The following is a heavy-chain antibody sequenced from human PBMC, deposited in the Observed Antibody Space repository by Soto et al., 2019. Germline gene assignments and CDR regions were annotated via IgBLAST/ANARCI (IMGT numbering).Heavy chain of an antibody. V-gene: IGHV3-23*01. Sequence: GSLRLSCAASGFTVSSYAMIWVRQAPGKGLEWVSAISGSGGSTYYADSVKGRFTISRDNSKNTLYLQMNSLRAEDTAVYYCATPRGLDSSAGFDYWGQGTLVTVSS. CDR2: ISGSGGST. D-gene: IGHD6-6*01. J-gene: IGHJ4*02. CDR3: ATPRGLDSSAGFDY. CDR1: GFTVSSYA.